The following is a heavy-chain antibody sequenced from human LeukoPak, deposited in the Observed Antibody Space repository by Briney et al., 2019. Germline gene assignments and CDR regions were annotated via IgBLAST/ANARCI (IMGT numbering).Heavy chain of an antibody. J-gene: IGHJ3*02. D-gene: IGHD4-11*01. CDR1: GYSFSTYW. CDR2: IYPGDSDT. V-gene: IGHV5-51*01. CDR3: ARHRTWGDYRSAFDI. Sequence: GESLKISCKGSGYSFSTYWIGWVRQMPGKGLEWMGIIYPGDSDTRYSPSFQGQVTISADKSISTAYLQWSSLKASDTAMYYCARHRTWGDYRSAFDIWGQGTMVTVSS.